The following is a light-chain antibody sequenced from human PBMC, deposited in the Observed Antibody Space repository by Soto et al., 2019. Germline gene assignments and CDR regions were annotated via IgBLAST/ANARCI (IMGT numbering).Light chain of an antibody. V-gene: IGKV3-15*01. J-gene: IGKJ4*01. CDR1: QSVRDS. Sequence: EILLTQSPATLAVSPGEGATLSCRASQSVRDSLAWYQQKPGQTPRLLIYRASTRATGVPARFSGSGSGTEFNLTISSLQSEDFAVYFCQQYDDWLRLTFGGGTKVDIK. CDR3: QQYDDWLRLT. CDR2: RAS.